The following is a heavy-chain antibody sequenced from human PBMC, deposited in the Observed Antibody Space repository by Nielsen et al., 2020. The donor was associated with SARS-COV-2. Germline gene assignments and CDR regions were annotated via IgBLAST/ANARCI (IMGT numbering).Heavy chain of an antibody. D-gene: IGHD5-18*01. CDR3: ARIQHYYYYYYMDV. V-gene: IGHV1-18*04. CDR1: GYTFTSYG. J-gene: IGHJ6*03. Sequence: ASVKVSCKASGYTFTSYGISWVRQAPGQGLEWMGWINAYNGNTNYAQKLQGRVTMTTDTSTSTAYMELRSLRSDDTAGYYCARIQHYYYYYYMDVWGKWTTVTVSS. CDR2: INAYNGNT.